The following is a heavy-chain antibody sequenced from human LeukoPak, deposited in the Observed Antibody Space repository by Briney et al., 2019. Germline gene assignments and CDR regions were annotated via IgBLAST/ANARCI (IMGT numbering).Heavy chain of an antibody. D-gene: IGHD4-23*01. CDR2: INPSGGST. CDR1: GYTFTSYY. J-gene: IGHJ6*02. Sequence: GASVKVSCKASGYTFTSYYMHWVRQAPGQGLEWMGIINPSGGSTSYAQKFQGRVSMTWDTSISTGYMDLHSLTSDDTAVYYCARKDGGRDGMDVWGQGTTVTVSS. V-gene: IGHV1-46*01. CDR3: ARKDGGRDGMDV.